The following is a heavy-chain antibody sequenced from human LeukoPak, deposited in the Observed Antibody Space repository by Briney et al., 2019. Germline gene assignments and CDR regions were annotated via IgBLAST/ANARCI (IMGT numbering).Heavy chain of an antibody. Sequence: PGGSLRLSCAASGFTVSSNYMSWVRQAPGKGLEWVSVIYSGGSTYYADSVKGRFTISRDNSKNALYLQMNSLRAEDTAVYYCASENFGMVGAKDYWGQGTMVTVSS. CDR2: IYSGGST. D-gene: IGHD1-26*01. CDR1: GFTVSSNY. J-gene: IGHJ4*02. CDR3: ASENFGMVGAKDY. V-gene: IGHV3-53*01.